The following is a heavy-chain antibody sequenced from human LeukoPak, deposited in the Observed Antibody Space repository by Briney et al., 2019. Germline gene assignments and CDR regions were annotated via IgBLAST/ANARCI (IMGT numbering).Heavy chain of an antibody. CDR2: IIPIFGTA. D-gene: IGHD3/OR15-3a*01. CDR3: ARASSVGFWTHSTVRLRFDY. V-gene: IGHV1-69*01. CDR1: GGTFSSYA. J-gene: IGHJ4*02. Sequence: GSSVNVSCKASGGTFSSYAISWVRQAPGQGLEWMGGIIPIFGTANYAQKFQGRVTITADESTSTAYMELSSLRSEDTAVYYCARASSVGFWTHSTVRLRFDYWGQGTLVTVSS.